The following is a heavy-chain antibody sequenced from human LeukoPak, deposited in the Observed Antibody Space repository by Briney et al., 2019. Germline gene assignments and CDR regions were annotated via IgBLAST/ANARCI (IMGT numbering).Heavy chain of an antibody. J-gene: IGHJ4*02. CDR3: ATWETQPFGSYWSS. D-gene: IGHD1-26*01. CDR1: GGTFSSYA. CDR2: INPIFGTA. Sequence: SVKVSCKASGGTFSSYAISWVRQAPGQGLEWMGGINPIFGTANYAQKFQGKVTITADESTSTAYMELSSLRSEDTAVYYCATWETQPFGSYWSSWGQGTLVTVSS. V-gene: IGHV1-69*01.